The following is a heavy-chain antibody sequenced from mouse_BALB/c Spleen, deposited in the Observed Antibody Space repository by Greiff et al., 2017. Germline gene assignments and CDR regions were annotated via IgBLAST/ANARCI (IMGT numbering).Heavy chain of an antibody. Sequence: VQLQQSGAKLVRPGSSVKISCKASGYAFSSYWMNWVKQRPGQGLEWIGQIYPGDGDTNYNGKFKGKATLTADKSSSTAYMQLSSLTSEDSAVYFCARSDWDPFDYWGQGTTLTVSS. CDR1: GYAFSSYW. CDR2: IYPGDGDT. J-gene: IGHJ2*01. D-gene: IGHD4-1*01. V-gene: IGHV1-80*01. CDR3: ARSDWDPFDY.